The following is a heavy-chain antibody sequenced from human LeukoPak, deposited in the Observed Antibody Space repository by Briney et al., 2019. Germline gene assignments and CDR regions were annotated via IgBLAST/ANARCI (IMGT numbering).Heavy chain of an antibody. CDR1: GFTFSSYS. D-gene: IGHD1-26*01. J-gene: IGHJ4*02. CDR3: ARKGWELLGLDY. V-gene: IGHV3-21*01. Sequence: GGSLRLSCAASGFTFSSYSMNWVRQAPGKGLEWVSSISSSSSYIYYADSVKGRFTISRDNAKNSLYLQMNSLRAEDTAVYYCARKGWELLGLDYWGQGTLVTVSS. CDR2: ISSSSSYI.